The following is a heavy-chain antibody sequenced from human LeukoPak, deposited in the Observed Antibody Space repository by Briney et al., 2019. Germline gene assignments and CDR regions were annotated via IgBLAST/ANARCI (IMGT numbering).Heavy chain of an antibody. CDR2: FDPEDGET. CDR3: ATALYSSSWYKGY. Sequence: ASVKVSCKASGYTFTSYGISWVRQARAQGLEGMGGFDPEDGETIYAQKFQGRVTMTEDTSTDTAYMELSSLRSEDTAVYYCATALYSSSWYKGYWGQGTLVTVSS. CDR1: GYTFTSYG. J-gene: IGHJ4*02. D-gene: IGHD6-13*01. V-gene: IGHV1-24*01.